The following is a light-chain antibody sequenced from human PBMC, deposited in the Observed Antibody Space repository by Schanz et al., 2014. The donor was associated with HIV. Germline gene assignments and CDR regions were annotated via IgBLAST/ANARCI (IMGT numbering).Light chain of an antibody. CDR3: QQYDRRSFT. V-gene: IGKV1-5*03. J-gene: IGKJ2*01. CDR1: QTIDNY. CDR2: QAS. Sequence: DIQMTQSPSSLSASVGDRVTITCRASQTIDNYLNWYQQKPGKAPNLLIYQASILESGIPSRFSGSGSGTEFTLTISSVQPEDFATYYCQQYDRRSFTFGQGTKLEI.